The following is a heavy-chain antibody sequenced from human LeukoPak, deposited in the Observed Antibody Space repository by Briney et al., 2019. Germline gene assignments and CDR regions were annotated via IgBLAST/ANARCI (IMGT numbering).Heavy chain of an antibody. Sequence: GGSLRLSCAASGFTFSSYAMSWVRQAPGKGLEWVSAMSGSGGSTYYADSVKGRFTISRDNSKNTLYLQMNSLRAEDTAVYYCAKDLFPYYYGSGRAGDVTDDYGDYFDYWGQGTLVTVSS. J-gene: IGHJ4*02. CDR1: GFTFSSYA. CDR2: MSGSGGST. D-gene: IGHD3-10*01. CDR3: AKDLFPYYYGSGRAGDVTDDYGDYFDY. V-gene: IGHV3-23*01.